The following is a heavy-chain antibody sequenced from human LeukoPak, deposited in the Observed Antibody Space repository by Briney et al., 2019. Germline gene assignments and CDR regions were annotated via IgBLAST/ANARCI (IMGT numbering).Heavy chain of an antibody. CDR1: GGSISSSSYY. Sequence: SETLSLTCTVSGGSISSSSYYWGWIRQPPGKGLEWIGTIYYSGSTYYNPSLKSRVTISVDTSKNQFSLKLSSVTAADTAVYYCARVIGARPLYYYMDVWGKGTTVTVSS. V-gene: IGHV4-39*07. CDR2: IYYSGST. D-gene: IGHD7-27*01. CDR3: ARVIGARPLYYYMDV. J-gene: IGHJ6*03.